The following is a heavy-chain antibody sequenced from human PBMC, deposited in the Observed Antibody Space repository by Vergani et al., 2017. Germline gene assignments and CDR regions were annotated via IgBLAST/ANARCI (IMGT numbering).Heavy chain of an antibody. V-gene: IGHV1-18*01. D-gene: IGHD1-26*01. J-gene: IGHJ4*02. Sequence: QVQLEQSGAEVKKPGSSVTVSCRASGGTFGSHTISWVQQAPGQGLEWMGWISAYNGNTKYAQKMQGRVTMTTDTSTTTAYMELRSLRSDDTAVYYCAREQILPSQGWELADTRYYFDYWGQGTLVTVSS. CDR2: ISAYNGNT. CDR3: AREQILPSQGWELADTRYYFDY. CDR1: GGTFGSHT.